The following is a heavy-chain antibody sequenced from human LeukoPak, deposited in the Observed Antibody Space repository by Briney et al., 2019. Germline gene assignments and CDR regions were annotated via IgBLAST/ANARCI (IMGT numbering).Heavy chain of an antibody. CDR1: GGSISSGGYS. V-gene: IGHV4-30-2*01. J-gene: IGHJ4*02. D-gene: IGHD3-16*01. Sequence: PSQTLSLTCAVSGGSISSGGYSWSWIRQPPGKGLEWIGYIYHSGSTYYNPSLKSRVTISVDRSKNQFSLKLSSVTAADTAVYYCARVVWDSSGVFDYWGQGTLVTVSS. CDR3: ARVVWDSSGVFDY. CDR2: IYHSGST.